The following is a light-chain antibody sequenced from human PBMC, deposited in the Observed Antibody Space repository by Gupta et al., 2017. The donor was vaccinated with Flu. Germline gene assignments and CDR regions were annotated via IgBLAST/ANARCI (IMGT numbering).Light chain of an antibody. J-gene: IGKJ1*01. CDR3: QQYNTWPWT. CDR2: GAF. Sequence: EIVMTQSPATLSVSPGERATLSCRASQSVSNNLAWYQQKRGQAPRLLMFGAFTRATGIPARFSGSGSGTEFTLTITSLQSEDFAFYYCQQYNTWPWTFGQGTKVEFK. CDR1: QSVSNN. V-gene: IGKV3-15*01.